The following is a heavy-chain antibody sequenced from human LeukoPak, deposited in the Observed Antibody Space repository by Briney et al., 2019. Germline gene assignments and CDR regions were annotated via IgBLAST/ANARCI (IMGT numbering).Heavy chain of an antibody. CDR1: GYFISSGYW. J-gene: IGHJ4*02. CDR2: ISQSGSI. Sequence: SETLSLTCTVSGYFISSGYWWGWIRQPPGKGLEWIGYISQSGSIYYNPSLKSRVTMSVDTSKNQFSLRLSSVTAVDTAVYYCARKSGSGYSFDYWGQGILVTVSS. CDR3: ARKSGSGYSFDY. V-gene: IGHV4-28*05. D-gene: IGHD3-10*01.